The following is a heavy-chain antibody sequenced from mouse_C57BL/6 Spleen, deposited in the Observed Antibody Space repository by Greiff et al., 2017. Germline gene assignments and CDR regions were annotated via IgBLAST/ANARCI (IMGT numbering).Heavy chain of an antibody. J-gene: IGHJ2*01. CDR2: IRLKSDNYAT. D-gene: IGHD1-2*01. V-gene: IGHV6-3*01. CDR1: GFTFSNYW. CDR3: TGRGTAKDY. Sequence: EVKLEESGGGLVQPGGSMKLSCVASGFTFSNYWMNWVRQSPEKGLEWVAQIRLKSDNYATHYAESVKGRFTISRDDSKSSVYLQMNNLRAEDTGIYYCTGRGTAKDYWGQGTTLTVSS.